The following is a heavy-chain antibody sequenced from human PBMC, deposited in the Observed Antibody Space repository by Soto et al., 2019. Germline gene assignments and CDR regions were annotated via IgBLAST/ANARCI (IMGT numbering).Heavy chain of an antibody. J-gene: IGHJ4*02. D-gene: IGHD6-13*01. CDR2: IIPIFGTA. V-gene: IGHV1-69*01. Sequence: QGLEWMGGIIPIFGTANYAQKFQGRVTITADESTSTAYMELSSLRSEDTAVYYCARDAAAGTHHFFDYWGQGTLVSVPS. CDR3: ARDAAAGTHHFFDY.